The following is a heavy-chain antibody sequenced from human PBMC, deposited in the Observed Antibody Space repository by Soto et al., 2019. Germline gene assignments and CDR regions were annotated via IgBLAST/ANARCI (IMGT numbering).Heavy chain of an antibody. CDR1: GFTFSTYA. CDR3: ARDCSFCTNGVCYAVTGMDV. Sequence: LRLSCAASGFTFSTYAMSWVRQAPGKGLEWVSTITTSGGNTYYADSVQGRFTISRDNSKNTLYLQMNSLRAEDTAVYYCARDCSFCTNGVCYAVTGMDVWGKGTTVTVSS. D-gene: IGHD2-8*01. J-gene: IGHJ6*04. V-gene: IGHV3-23*01. CDR2: ITTSGGNT.